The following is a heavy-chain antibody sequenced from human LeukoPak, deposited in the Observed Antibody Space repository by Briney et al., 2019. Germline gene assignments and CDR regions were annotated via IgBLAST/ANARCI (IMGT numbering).Heavy chain of an antibody. V-gene: IGHV1-46*01. CDR2: INPSGGST. CDR1: GYTFTSYY. CDR3: ARGPVGSGSYYTAYY. D-gene: IGHD3-10*01. J-gene: IGHJ4*02. Sequence: ASVKVSCKASGYTFTSYYMHWVRRAPGQGLEWMGIINPSGGSTSYAQKFQGRVTMTRDTSTSTVYMELSSLRSEDTAVYCCARGPVGSGSYYTAYYWGQGTLVTVSS.